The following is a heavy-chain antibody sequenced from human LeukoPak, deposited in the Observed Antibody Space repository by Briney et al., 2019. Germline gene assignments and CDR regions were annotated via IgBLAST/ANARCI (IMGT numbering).Heavy chain of an antibody. Sequence: SETLSLTCTVSGGSISNRSNYWGWIRQPPGKGLEWIGSIYYSGSTYYKPSLESRVTISVDTSKNQFSLKLSSVTAADTAVYYCARQINPWGAVAAFSGTNFDYWGQGTLVTVSS. D-gene: IGHD6-19*01. CDR2: IYYSGST. J-gene: IGHJ4*02. CDR3: ARQINPWGAVAAFSGTNFDY. CDR1: GGSISNRSNY. V-gene: IGHV4-39*01.